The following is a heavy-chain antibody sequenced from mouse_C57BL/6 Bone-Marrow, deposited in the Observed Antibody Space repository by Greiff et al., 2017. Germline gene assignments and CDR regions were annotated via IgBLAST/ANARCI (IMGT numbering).Heavy chain of an antibody. CDR3: ARERAQPRWAMDF. J-gene: IGHJ4*01. V-gene: IGHV1-54*01. D-gene: IGHD3-2*02. Sequence: QVQLQQPGAELVRPGASVKVSCKASGYAFTSYLMQWVKQRPGRGLEWIGRIHPASGGTNYNEKFKGKATLTVDKASSTAYMQLSSLTSEDSAVYFCARERAQPRWAMDFWGTGTSVTVSS. CDR1: GYAFTSYL. CDR2: IHPASGGT.